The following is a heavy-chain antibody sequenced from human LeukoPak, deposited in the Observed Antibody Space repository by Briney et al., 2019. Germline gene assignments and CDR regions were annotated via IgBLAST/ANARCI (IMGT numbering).Heavy chain of an antibody. V-gene: IGHV3-30*02. D-gene: IGHD6-13*01. Sequence: GGSLRLSCAASGFTFSSDGMHSVRQAPGKGLEWVALIRYDGSNKYYADSVKGRFTISRDNSKNTLYLQMNSLRAEDTAVYYCVRVQQLVDVGDYWGQGTLVTVSS. CDR2: IRYDGSNK. CDR3: VRVQQLVDVGDY. J-gene: IGHJ4*02. CDR1: GFTFSSDG.